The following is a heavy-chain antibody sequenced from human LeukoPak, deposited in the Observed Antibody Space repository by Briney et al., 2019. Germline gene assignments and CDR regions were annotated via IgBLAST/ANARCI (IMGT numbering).Heavy chain of an antibody. D-gene: IGHD5-24*01. V-gene: IGHV3-23*01. Sequence: GGSLRLSCAASGFNFITAAMTWVRQAPGKGLEWVSLIGSSGGSTYYADSVKGRFTISRDNSNHTLSLQMNSLRVEDTAIYYRVKDIQLSTWGLGTMVTVPS. J-gene: IGHJ3*01. CDR2: IGSSGGST. CDR3: VKDIQLST. CDR1: GFNFITAA.